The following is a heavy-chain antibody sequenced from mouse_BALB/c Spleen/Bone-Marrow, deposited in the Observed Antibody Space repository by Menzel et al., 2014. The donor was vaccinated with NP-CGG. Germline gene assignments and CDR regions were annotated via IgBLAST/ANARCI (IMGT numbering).Heavy chain of an antibody. V-gene: IGHV5-6-4*01. CDR3: TRDGKGNYDYAMDY. CDR2: ISSGGSYT. CDR1: GFTFSSYT. D-gene: IGHD2-1*01. J-gene: IGHJ4*01. Sequence: DVMLVESGGGLVKPGGSLKLSYAASGFTFSSYTMSWVRQTPEKRLEWVATISSGGSYTYYPDSVKGRFTISRDNAKNTLYLQMSSLKSEDTAMYYCTRDGKGNYDYAMDYWGQGTSVTVSS.